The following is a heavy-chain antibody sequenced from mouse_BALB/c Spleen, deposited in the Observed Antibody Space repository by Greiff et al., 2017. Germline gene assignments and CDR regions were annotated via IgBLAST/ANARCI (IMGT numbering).Heavy chain of an antibody. CDR2: IDPANGNT. J-gene: IGHJ1*01. CDR3: ARNLRYDGGYFDV. V-gene: IGHV14-3*02. CDR1: GFNIKDTY. D-gene: IGHD2-14*01. Sequence: VQLQQSGAELVKPGASVKLSCTASGFNIKDTYMHWVKQRPEQGLEWIGRIDPANGNTKYDPKFQGKATITADTSSNTAYLQLSSLTSEDTAVYYCARNLRYDGGYFDVWGAGTTVTVSS.